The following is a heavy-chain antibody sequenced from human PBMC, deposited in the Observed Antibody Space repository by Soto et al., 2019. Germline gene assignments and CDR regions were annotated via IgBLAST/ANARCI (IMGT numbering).Heavy chain of an antibody. J-gene: IGHJ5*02. CDR3: AIDVGYSYGSRWFDP. CDR1: GYTFTSYD. V-gene: IGHV1-8*01. Sequence: GPPVKVSCKASGYTFTSYDINWVRQATGQGLEWMGWMNPNSGNTGYAQKFQGRVTMTRNTSISTAYMELSSLRSEDTAVYYCAIDVGYSYGSRWFDPWGQGTLVTVSS. D-gene: IGHD5-18*01. CDR2: MNPNSGNT.